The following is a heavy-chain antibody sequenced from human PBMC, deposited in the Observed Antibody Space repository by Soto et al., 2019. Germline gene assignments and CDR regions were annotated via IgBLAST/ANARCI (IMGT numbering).Heavy chain of an antibody. D-gene: IGHD3-3*01. CDR1: RFTFSSYA. Sequence: EVQLLESGGGLVQPGGSLRLSCAASRFTFSSYAMSWVRQTPGMGLEWVSGISGSGANTYYSDSVKGRFTISRDNSKNTLYLQMNILSVEDTAVYYCAKGPYYNFWSGYYTDWYFDLWGRGTLVTVSS. V-gene: IGHV3-23*01. CDR3: AKGPYYNFWSGYYTDWYFDL. CDR2: ISGSGANT. J-gene: IGHJ2*01.